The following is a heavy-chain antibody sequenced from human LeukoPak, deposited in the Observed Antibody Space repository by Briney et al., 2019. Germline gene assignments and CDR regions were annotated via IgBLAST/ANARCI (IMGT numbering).Heavy chain of an antibody. J-gene: IGHJ1*01. CDR3: AREHDYGDYVSLQH. CDR2: IWYDGSNK. Sequence: PGGSLRLSCAASGFTFSSYGMHWVRQAPGKGLEWVAVIWYDGSNKYYVDSVKGRLTISRDNSKNTLFLQMNSLRAEDTAVYYCAREHDYGDYVSLQHWGQGTLVTVSS. CDR1: GFTFSSYG. V-gene: IGHV3-33*01. D-gene: IGHD4-17*01.